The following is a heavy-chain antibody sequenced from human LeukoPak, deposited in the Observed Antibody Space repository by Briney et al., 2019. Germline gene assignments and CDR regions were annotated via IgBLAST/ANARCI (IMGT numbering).Heavy chain of an antibody. Sequence: KPSETLSLTCTVSGGSISSSSYYWGWIRQPPGKGLEWIGSIYYSGSTYYNPSLKSRVTISVDTSKNQFSLKLSSVTAADTAVYYCARGNRQLAYYGSGSRLPYDSWGQGTLVTVSS. V-gene: IGHV4-39*01. J-gene: IGHJ4*02. CDR2: IYYSGST. CDR1: GGSISSSSYY. CDR3: ARGNRQLAYYGSGSRLPYDS. D-gene: IGHD3-10*01.